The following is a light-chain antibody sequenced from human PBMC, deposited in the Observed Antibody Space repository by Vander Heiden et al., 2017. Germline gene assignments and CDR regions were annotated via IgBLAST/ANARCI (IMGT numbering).Light chain of an antibody. CDR3: QQRSSWPPYT. J-gene: IGKJ2*01. Sequence: EIVLTQSPATLSLSPGERATLSCRASQSISNYLAWYQQKPGQAPRLLIYDASNRATGIPARFSGSGYGTDFTLTISSLEPEDFAVYYCQQRSSWPPYTFGQGTKMEIK. CDR2: DAS. CDR1: QSISNY. V-gene: IGKV3-11*01.